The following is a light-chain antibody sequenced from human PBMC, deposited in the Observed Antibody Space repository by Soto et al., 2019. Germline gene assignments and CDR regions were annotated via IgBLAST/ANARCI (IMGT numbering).Light chain of an antibody. V-gene: IGLV2-8*01. CDR1: SSDVGGYKY. CDR3: SSYAGSNNYV. CDR2: AVN. Sequence: QSFLTQPPSASGSPGRSVTISCTGTSSDVGGYKYVSWYQQYPGKAPKLMIYAVNKRPSGVPDRFSGSKSGNTASLTVSGLQAEDEADYYCSSYAGSNNYVFGTGTKVTVL. J-gene: IGLJ1*01.